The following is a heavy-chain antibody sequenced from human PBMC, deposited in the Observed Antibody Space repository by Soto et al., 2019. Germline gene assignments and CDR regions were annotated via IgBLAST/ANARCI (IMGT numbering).Heavy chain of an antibody. CDR2: INPSGGST. J-gene: IGHJ5*02. CDR3: ARDLVVPAVSDNWFDP. CDR1: GYTFTIYY. Sequence: ASVKVSCKASGYTFTIYYMHWVRQAPGQGIEWMGIINPSGGSTSYAQKFQGRVNMTRDTSTSTVYMELSSLRSEDTAVYYCARDLVVPAVSDNWFDPWGQGTLVTVSS. D-gene: IGHD2-2*01. V-gene: IGHV1-46*03.